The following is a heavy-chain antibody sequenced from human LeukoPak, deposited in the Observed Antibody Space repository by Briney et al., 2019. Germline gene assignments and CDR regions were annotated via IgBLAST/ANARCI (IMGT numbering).Heavy chain of an antibody. J-gene: IGHJ6*04. CDR1: GFIFRPYW. CDR3: ARSLLV. CDR2: IKEDGSGK. V-gene: IGHV3-7*01. Sequence: PGRSLRLSCEVSGFIFRPYWMDWVRQAPGRGLEWVANIKEDGSGKYYVDSVKGRFTISRDNAKNSLYLEMNSLRAEDTAVYYFARSLLVWGKGTTVTVSS.